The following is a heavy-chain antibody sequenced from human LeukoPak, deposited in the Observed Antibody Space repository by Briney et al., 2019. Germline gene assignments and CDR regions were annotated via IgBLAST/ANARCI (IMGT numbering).Heavy chain of an antibody. CDR3: AKYPRYCSGGSCSDY. V-gene: IGHV3-23*01. CDR1: GFTFSSYA. J-gene: IGHJ4*02. CDR2: ISGSGGST. D-gene: IGHD2-15*01. Sequence: GGSLRLSCAASGFTFSSYAMSWVRQAPGKGLEWVSAISGSGGSTYYADSVKGRFTISRDNSKNTLYLQMNSLRAEDTAVYYCAKYPRYCSGGSCSDYWGQGTLVTVSS.